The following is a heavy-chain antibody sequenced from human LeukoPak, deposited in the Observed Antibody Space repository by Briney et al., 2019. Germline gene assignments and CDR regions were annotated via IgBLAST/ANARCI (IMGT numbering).Heavy chain of an antibody. J-gene: IGHJ4*02. CDR2: IYYSGST. V-gene: IGHV4-59*01. Sequence: SETLSLTGAVYGGSFSGYCWSWIRQPPGKGLEWIGYIYYSGSTNYNPSLKSRVSISVDTSKNQFSLKLSSVTAADTAVYYCARTGSTVTMLYPFDHWGQGTLVTVPS. CDR3: ARTGSTVTMLYPFDH. CDR1: GGSFSGYC. D-gene: IGHD4-17*01.